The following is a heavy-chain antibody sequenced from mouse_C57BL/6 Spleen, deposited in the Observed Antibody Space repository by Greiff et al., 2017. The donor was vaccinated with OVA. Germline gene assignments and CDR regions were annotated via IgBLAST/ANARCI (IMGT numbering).Heavy chain of an antibody. CDR3: ARGKQLRSPWFAY. J-gene: IGHJ3*01. Sequence: VQLQQSGAELVRPGTSVKLSCKASGYTFTSYWMHWVKQRPGQGLEWIGVIDPSDSYTNYNQKFKGKATLTVDTSSSTAYMQLSSLTSEDSAVYYCARGKQLRSPWFAYWGQGTLVTVSA. CDR2: IDPSDSYT. D-gene: IGHD3-2*02. V-gene: IGHV1-59*01. CDR1: GYTFTSYW.